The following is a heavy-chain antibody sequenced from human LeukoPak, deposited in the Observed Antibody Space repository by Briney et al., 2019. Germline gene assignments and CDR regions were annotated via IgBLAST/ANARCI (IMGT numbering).Heavy chain of an antibody. D-gene: IGHD3-3*01. CDR1: GFSFNTYT. Sequence: GGSLRLSCAASGFSFNTYTMNWVRQAPGKGLESVSSISSSSSYIYYADSVKGRFTISRDNAKNSLYLQMNSLRAEDTAVYYCARCYDFWSGYYNGGVDLDYWGQGTLVTVSS. V-gene: IGHV3-21*01. CDR3: ARCYDFWSGYYNGGVDLDY. CDR2: ISSSSSYI. J-gene: IGHJ4*02.